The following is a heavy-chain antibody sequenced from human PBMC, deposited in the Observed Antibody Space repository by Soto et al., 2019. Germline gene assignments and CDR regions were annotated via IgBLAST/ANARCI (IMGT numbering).Heavy chain of an antibody. CDR2: IWYDGSNK. J-gene: IGHJ5*02. Sequence: QVQLVESGGGVVQPGRSLRLSCAASGFTFSSYGMHWVRQAPGKGLEWVAVIWYDGSNKYYADSVKGRFTISRDNSKNTLYLQTNSLRAEDPAVYYCARDSGKLWFGELPEFNWFDPWGQGTLVTVSS. V-gene: IGHV3-33*01. D-gene: IGHD3-10*01. CDR3: ARDSGKLWFGELPEFNWFDP. CDR1: GFTFSSYG.